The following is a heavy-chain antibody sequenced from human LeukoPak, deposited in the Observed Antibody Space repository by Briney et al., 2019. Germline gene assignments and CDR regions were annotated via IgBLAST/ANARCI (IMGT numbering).Heavy chain of an antibody. J-gene: IGHJ6*03. CDR1: GFTFSSYA. CDR2: ISGTGNRT. Sequence: GRSLRLSCAASGFTFSSYAMGWVRQAPGKGLEWVSAISGTGNRTYYADSVKGRFTISRDNSKNTLYLQMNSLRAEDTAVYYCTRASGYSYGYDSDYYYYYYMDVWGKGTTVTVSS. V-gene: IGHV3-23*01. D-gene: IGHD5-18*01. CDR3: TRASGYSYGYDSDYYYYYYMDV.